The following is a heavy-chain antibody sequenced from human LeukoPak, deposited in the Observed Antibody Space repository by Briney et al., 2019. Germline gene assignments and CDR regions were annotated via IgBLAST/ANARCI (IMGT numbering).Heavy chain of an antibody. V-gene: IGHV5-51*01. Sequence: GESLKISCKGSGYSFTSYWIGWVRQMPGKGLEWMGIIYPGDSDTKYSPSFQGQVTISADRSISTAYLQWSSLKASDTAMYYCARGGGGQQLVHRLWFDPWGQGTLVTVSS. D-gene: IGHD6-13*01. CDR1: GYSFTSYW. CDR3: ARGGGGQQLVHRLWFDP. CDR2: IYPGDSDT. J-gene: IGHJ5*02.